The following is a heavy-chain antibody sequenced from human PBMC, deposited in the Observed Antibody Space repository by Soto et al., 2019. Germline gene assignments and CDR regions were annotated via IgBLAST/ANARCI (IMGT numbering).Heavy chain of an antibody. V-gene: IGHV3-15*01. CDR3: TTLYLRFLEWLLPKVDY. D-gene: IGHD3-3*01. CDR1: GFTFSNAW. Sequence: GGSLRLSCAASGFTFSNAWMSWVRQAPGKGLEWVGRIKSKTDGGTTDYAAPVKGRFTISRDDSKNTLYLQMNSLKTEDTAVYYCTTLYLRFLEWLLPKVDYWGQGTLVTVSS. J-gene: IGHJ4*02. CDR2: IKSKTDGGTT.